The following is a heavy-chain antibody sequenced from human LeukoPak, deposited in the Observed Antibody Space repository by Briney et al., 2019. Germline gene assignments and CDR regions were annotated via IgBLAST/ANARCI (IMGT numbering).Heavy chain of an antibody. CDR2: IYPGDSDT. V-gene: IGHV5-51*01. CDR1: GYTFSSYW. D-gene: IGHD2-8*02. CDR3: ARSTGGTGPADY. Sequence: GESLKISCKVSGYTFSSYWVGWVRQMPGKGLEWMGIIYPGDSDTRYSPSFQGQVTISADKSINTAYLQWSSLKASDTPMYYCARSTGGTGPADYWGQGTLVTVSS. J-gene: IGHJ4*02.